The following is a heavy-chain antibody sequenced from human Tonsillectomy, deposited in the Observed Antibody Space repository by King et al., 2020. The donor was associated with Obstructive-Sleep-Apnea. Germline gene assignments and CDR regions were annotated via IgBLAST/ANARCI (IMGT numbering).Heavy chain of an antibody. CDR1: GFTFRSYA. J-gene: IGHJ6*02. Sequence: VQLVESGGGLVQPGGSLRLSCAASGFTFRSYAMSWVRQAPGKGLEWVSGISGGGVTTYYADSVEGRFTISRDNSKNTLFLQMDSLRADETAVYYWSKAGWWGVIAQNPQYYGLDVWGQGTRVTVSS. CDR3: SKAGWWGVIAQNPQYYGLDV. CDR2: ISGGGVTT. D-gene: IGHD3-10*01. V-gene: IGHV3-23*04.